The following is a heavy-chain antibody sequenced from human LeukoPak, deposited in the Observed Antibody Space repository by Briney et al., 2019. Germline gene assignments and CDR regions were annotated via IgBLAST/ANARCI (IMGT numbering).Heavy chain of an antibody. Sequence: PGGSLRLSCAASGFTFSSYSMNWVRQAPGKGLEWVSYISSSSSTIYYADSVKGRFTISRDNAKNSLYLQMNSLRAEDTAVYYCGAFTQFQVVFDYWGQGTLVTVSA. CDR2: ISSSSSTI. V-gene: IGHV3-48*01. CDR1: GFTFSSYS. D-gene: IGHD2-15*01. J-gene: IGHJ4*02. CDR3: GAFTQFQVVFDY.